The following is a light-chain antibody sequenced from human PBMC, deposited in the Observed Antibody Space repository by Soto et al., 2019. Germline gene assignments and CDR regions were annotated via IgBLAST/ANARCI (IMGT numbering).Light chain of an antibody. CDR1: QSLSSTY. Sequence: EIVLTQSPGSLSLSPGARVTLSCRASQSLSSTYLAWYQHKPGQAPRLLMFGASTRAPGIPDRFSGGGSGPDFTLTISRLEPEDFAVYYCQQYRTSPQTFGQGTKLEI. CDR3: QQYRTSPQT. V-gene: IGKV3-20*01. CDR2: GAS. J-gene: IGKJ2*01.